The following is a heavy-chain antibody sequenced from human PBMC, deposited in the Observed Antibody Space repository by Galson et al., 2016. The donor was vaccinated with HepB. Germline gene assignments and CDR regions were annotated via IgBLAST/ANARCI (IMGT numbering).Heavy chain of an antibody. CDR1: GGSVTNSNYY. CDR3: ARHVYDYAAYWGRFDP. V-gene: IGHV4-39*01. Sequence: SETLSLTCTVSGGSVTNSNYYWGWIRQPPGKGLEWIGSMYYVGRTYYNPSLKSRVSISVDKAKNQISLKLNSVTAADTAVYYCARHVYDYAAYWGRFDPWGQGTLVAVSS. CDR2: MYYVGRT. J-gene: IGHJ5*02. D-gene: IGHD4-17*01.